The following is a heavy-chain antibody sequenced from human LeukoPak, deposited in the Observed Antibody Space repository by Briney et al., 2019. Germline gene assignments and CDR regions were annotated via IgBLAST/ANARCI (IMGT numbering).Heavy chain of an antibody. CDR3: ARDQKFGIAAVDSWFDP. V-gene: IGHV1-18*01. J-gene: IGHJ5*02. CDR1: GYTFTNYG. Sequence: ASVKVSCKASGYTFTNYGVNWVRQAPGQGLEWMGWVSAYNGHTIYAQKLQGRVTMATDTPTSTAYMELRSLRSDDTAIYYCARDQKFGIAAVDSWFDPWGQGTPVTVSS. D-gene: IGHD6-13*01. CDR2: VSAYNGHT.